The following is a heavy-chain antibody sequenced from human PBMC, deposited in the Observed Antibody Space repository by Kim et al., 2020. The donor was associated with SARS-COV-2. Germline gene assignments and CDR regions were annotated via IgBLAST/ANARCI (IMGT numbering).Heavy chain of an antibody. D-gene: IGHD6-19*01. CDR3: AKGRTGDTSGLHPGSY. J-gene: IGHJ4*02. Sequence: VKGRFTISRDNSKNTLYLQMNSLRAEDTALYYGAKGRTGDTSGLHPGSYWGQGTLVTVSS. V-gene: IGHV3-23*01.